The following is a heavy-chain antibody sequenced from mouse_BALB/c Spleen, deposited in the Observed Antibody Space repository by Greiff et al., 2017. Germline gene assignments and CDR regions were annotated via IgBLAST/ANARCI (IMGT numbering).Heavy chain of an antibody. CDR1: GFSLTSYG. V-gene: IGHV2-9*02. D-gene: IGHD1-1*01. CDR3: ARDRDYGSSYGNWYFDV. Sequence: QVQLQESGPGLVAPSQSLSITCTVSGFSLTSYGVHWVRQPPGKGLEWLGVIWAGGSTNYNSALMSRLSISKDNSKSQVFLKMNSLQTDDTAMYYCARDRDYGSSYGNWYFDVWGAGTTVTVSS. J-gene: IGHJ1*01. CDR2: IWAGGST.